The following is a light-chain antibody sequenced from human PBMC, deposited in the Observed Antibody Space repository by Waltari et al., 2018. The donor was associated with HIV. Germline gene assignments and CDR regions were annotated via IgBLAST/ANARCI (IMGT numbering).Light chain of an antibody. J-gene: IGLJ2*01. CDR3: SSYTSFSTVL. Sequence: QSALTQPASVSGSPGQSITISCTGTSSDVGTYSLLSWYQHHPGKAPKPMIYEGNKRPSGVSNRFSGSKSGNTASLTISGLQAEDEADYYCSSYTSFSTVLFGGGTKLTVL. CDR1: SSDVGTYSL. V-gene: IGLV2-23*01. CDR2: EGN.